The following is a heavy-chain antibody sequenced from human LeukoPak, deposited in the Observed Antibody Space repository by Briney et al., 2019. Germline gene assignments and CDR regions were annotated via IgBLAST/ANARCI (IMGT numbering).Heavy chain of an antibody. CDR2: IYTSGTT. D-gene: IGHD6-19*01. Sequence: SSETLSLTCTVSGGSIRSYYWNWIRQPAGKGLEWIGHIYTSGTTNYNPSLKSRVTMSLDTSKNQFSLKVSSVTAADTALYYCARSPYSSGPYYYYYMDVWGKGTTVTISS. CDR1: GGSIRSYY. J-gene: IGHJ6*03. CDR3: ARSPYSSGPYYYYYMDV. V-gene: IGHV4-4*07.